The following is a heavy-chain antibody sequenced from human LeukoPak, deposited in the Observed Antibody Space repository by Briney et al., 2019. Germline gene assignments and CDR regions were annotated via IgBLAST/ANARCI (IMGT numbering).Heavy chain of an antibody. CDR1: GDTFSSYA. D-gene: IGHD5-24*01. J-gene: IGHJ6*02. CDR3: ARVALGRRWLPSSYYYGMDV. CDR2: IVPIFGTV. Sequence: ASVKVSCKASGDTFSSYAISWVRQAPGQGLEWMGGIVPIFGTVTYAQGFLGRVTVTADESTSTAYVELSNLRSEDTAVYYCARVALGRRWLPSSYYYGMDVWGQGTTVTVSS. V-gene: IGHV1-69*13.